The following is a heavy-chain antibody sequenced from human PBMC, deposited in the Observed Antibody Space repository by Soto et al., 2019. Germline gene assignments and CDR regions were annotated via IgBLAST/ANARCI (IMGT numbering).Heavy chain of an antibody. Sequence: ASVKVSCQSFGYSFTSFDFHWVRQASGQGLEWMGWINAGNGNTKYSQKFQGRVTMTRDTSASTAYMELSSLRSEDTAVYYCARDLGRCSSTSCLIDRFDPWGQGTLVTVSS. J-gene: IGHJ5*02. CDR2: INAGNGNT. D-gene: IGHD2-2*01. V-gene: IGHV1-3*01. CDR3: ARDLGRCSSTSCLIDRFDP. CDR1: GYSFTSFD.